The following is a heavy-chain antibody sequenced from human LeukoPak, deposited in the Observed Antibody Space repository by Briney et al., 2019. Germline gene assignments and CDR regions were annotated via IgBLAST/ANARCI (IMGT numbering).Heavy chain of an antibody. V-gene: IGHV4-59*01. CDR2: IFYNEGT. Sequence: PSETLSLTCTVSSGSFRTYYWSWIRQPPGKGLEWIGYIFYNEGTSYNPSLKSRVTISVDTSKNQFSLKLSSVTAADTAVYYCARAVGPYDSLDYWGQGTLVTVSS. CDR1: SGSFRTYY. J-gene: IGHJ4*02. CDR3: ARAVGPYDSLDY. D-gene: IGHD3-22*01.